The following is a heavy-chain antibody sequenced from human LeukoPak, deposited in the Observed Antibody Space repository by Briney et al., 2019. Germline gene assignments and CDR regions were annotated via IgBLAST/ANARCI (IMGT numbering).Heavy chain of an antibody. V-gene: IGHV3-48*03. J-gene: IGHJ4*02. D-gene: IGHD6-13*01. CDR2: ISYSGSNI. Sequence: QPGGSLTLLCAASGFIFSIYEMNWARHAPGGGLGCVLYISYSGSNIYYAVSVRGRFTIYRDNAKNSLYLQMNSLRAEDTAVYYCARESAAAPWEFDYWGQGTLVTVSS. CDR3: ARESAAAPWEFDY. CDR1: GFIFSIYE.